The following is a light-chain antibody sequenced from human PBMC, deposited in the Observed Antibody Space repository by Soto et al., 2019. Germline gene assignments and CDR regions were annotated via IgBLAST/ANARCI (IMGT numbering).Light chain of an antibody. V-gene: IGKV1-5*03. CDR3: QHYSDSSWT. Sequence: DIHMTQSPSTLSASVGDRVTITCRASQSISIWLAWYQQKPGRAPNLVIYGTSSLESGVPSRFSGSGSGTEFTLTISSLQPDDFATYYCQHYSDSSWTFGQGTKVEIK. CDR2: GTS. J-gene: IGKJ1*01. CDR1: QSISIW.